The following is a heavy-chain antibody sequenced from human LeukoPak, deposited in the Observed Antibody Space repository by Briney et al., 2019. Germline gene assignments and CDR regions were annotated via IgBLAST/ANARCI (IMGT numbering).Heavy chain of an antibody. D-gene: IGHD2-2*02. CDR2: FDPEDGET. CDR1: GYTLTELS. V-gene: IGHV1-24*01. Sequence: ASVKVSCKVSGYTLTELSMHWVRQGPGKGLEWMGGFDPEDGETIYAQKFQGRVTMTEDTSTDTAYMELSSLRSEDTAVYYCATEEVVPAAIRDYYMGVWGKGTTVTVSS. CDR3: ATEEVVPAAIRDYYMGV. J-gene: IGHJ6*03.